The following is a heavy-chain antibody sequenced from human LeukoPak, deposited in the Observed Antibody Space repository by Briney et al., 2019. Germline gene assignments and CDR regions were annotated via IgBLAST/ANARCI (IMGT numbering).Heavy chain of an antibody. Sequence: SETLSLTCTVSGGSICSSSYYWGWIRQPPGKGLQWIGSIYYSGSTYYNPSLKNRVAISVDTSKNQFSLKLSSVTAADTAVYYCARDRGYSYGPWDYWGQGTLVTVSS. CDR1: GGSICSSSYY. CDR3: ARDRGYSYGPWDY. J-gene: IGHJ4*02. V-gene: IGHV4-39*07. CDR2: IYYSGST. D-gene: IGHD5-18*01.